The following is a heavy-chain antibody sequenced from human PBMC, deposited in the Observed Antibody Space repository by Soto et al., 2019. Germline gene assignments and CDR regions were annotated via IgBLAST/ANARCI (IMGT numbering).Heavy chain of an antibody. Sequence: GGSLRLSCAASGFPLSGSFVHWVRQASGKGLEWLGLIKKKPNSYATRYAESLRGRFTISRDDSVNTAYLHMNSLSTEDTAVYYCAATGRWGQGTLVTVSS. D-gene: IGHD3-10*01. CDR1: GFPLSGSF. V-gene: IGHV3-73*01. J-gene: IGHJ4*02. CDR2: IKKKPNSYAT. CDR3: AATGR.